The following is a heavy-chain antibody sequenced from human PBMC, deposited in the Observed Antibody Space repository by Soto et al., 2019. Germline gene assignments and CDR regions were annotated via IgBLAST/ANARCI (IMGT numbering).Heavy chain of an antibody. V-gene: IGHV4-39*01. CDR2: IYYTGNT. J-gene: IGHJ4*02. CDR3: ARRLKNSGWRIDS. D-gene: IGHD6-19*01. CDR1: GGSISSSIYY. Sequence: SETLSLTCSVSGGSISSSIYYWVWIRQPPGKGLEWIGSIYYTGNTYCNPSLKSRVTISVDTSKNQFSLNLSSVTAADTAVYYCARRLKNSGWRIDSWGQGTLVTVSS.